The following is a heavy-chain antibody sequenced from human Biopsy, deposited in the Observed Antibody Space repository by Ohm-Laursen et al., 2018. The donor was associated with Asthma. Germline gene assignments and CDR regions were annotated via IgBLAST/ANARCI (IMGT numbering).Heavy chain of an antibody. CDR1: GFMFRSFG. J-gene: IGHJ4*02. Sequence: SLRLSCAASGFMFRSFGMHWVRQAPGKGLEWVAVISYDGNHKFYEDSVKGRFTISRDNSKNTLYLQMNSLRAEDTAVYYCARDGPELPTELDYWGPGTLVIVSS. CDR2: ISYDGNHK. V-gene: IGHV3-30*03. CDR3: ARDGPELPTELDY. D-gene: IGHD1-14*01.